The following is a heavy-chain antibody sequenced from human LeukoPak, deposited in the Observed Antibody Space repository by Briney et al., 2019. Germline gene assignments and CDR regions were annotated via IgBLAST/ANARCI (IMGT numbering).Heavy chain of an antibody. CDR3: ASYGSGSYRGLDY. CDR2: IYSGGTT. D-gene: IGHD3-10*01. V-gene: IGHV3-NL1*01. J-gene: IGHJ4*02. Sequence: GGSLRLSCALSGFTFSNYGMHWVRQPPGKGLEWVSVIYSGGTTYYADSVKGRFTISRDNSNNTLYLQLNSLRAEDTAVYYCASYGSGSYRGLDYWGQGTLVTVSS. CDR1: GFTFSNYG.